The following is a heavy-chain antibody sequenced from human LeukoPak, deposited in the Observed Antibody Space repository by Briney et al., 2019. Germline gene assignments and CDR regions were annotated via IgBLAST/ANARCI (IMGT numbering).Heavy chain of an antibody. J-gene: IGHJ4*02. Sequence: PSETLSLTCTVSGGSISSYYWSWIRQPPGKGLGWIGYIYYSGSTNYNPSLKSRVTISVDTSKNQFSLKLSSVTAADTAAYYCATTRVGAIYYFDYWGQGTLVTVSS. D-gene: IGHD1-26*01. CDR1: GGSISSYY. CDR3: ATTRVGAIYYFDY. CDR2: IYYSGST. V-gene: IGHV4-59*01.